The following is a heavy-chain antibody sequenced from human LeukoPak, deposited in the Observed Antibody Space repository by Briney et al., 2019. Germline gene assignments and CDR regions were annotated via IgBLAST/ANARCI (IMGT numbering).Heavy chain of an antibody. Sequence: ASVKVSCKASGYTFTSYGISWVRQAPGQGLEWMGWISAYNGNTNYAQKLQGRVTMTTDTSTSTAYMELRSLRSDDTAVYYCARDRYDILTGYSWFDPWGQGTLVTVSS. CDR3: ARDRYDILTGYSWFDP. CDR2: ISAYNGNT. V-gene: IGHV1-18*01. J-gene: IGHJ5*02. CDR1: GYTFTSYG. D-gene: IGHD3-9*01.